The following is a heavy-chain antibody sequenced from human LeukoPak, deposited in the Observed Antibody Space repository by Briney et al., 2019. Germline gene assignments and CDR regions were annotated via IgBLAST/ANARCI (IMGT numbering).Heavy chain of an antibody. J-gene: IGHJ3*02. CDR1: GYTFTGYY. Sequence: ASVKVSCKASGYTFTGYYMHWVRQAPGQGLEWMGIINPSGGSTSYAQKFQGRVTMTRDMSTSTVYMELSSLRSEDTAVYYCASSINYYDSSGYQDAFDIWGQGTMVTVSS. V-gene: IGHV1-46*01. CDR2: INPSGGST. CDR3: ASSINYYDSSGYQDAFDI. D-gene: IGHD3-22*01.